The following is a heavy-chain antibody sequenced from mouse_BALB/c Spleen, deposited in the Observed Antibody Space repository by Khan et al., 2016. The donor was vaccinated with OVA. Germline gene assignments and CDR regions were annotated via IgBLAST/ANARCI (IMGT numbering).Heavy chain of an antibody. V-gene: IGHV3-2*02. J-gene: IGHJ3*01. D-gene: IGHD4-1*01. CDR1: GYSITSDYA. CDR3: ARLGPAVAY. CDR2: IGYSGST. Sequence: EVQLQESGPGLVKPSQSLSLTCTVTGYSITSDYAWNWIRQFPGNKLEWMGYIGYSGSTSYNPSLKSRISITRDTSKNQFFLQLNSVTTEDTATYYCARLGPAVAYWGQGTLVTVSA.